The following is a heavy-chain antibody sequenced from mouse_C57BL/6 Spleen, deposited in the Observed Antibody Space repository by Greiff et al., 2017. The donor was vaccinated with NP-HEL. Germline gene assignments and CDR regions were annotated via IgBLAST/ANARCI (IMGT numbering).Heavy chain of an antibody. D-gene: IGHD1-2*01. CDR2: IYPGDGDT. V-gene: IGHV1-80*01. CDR1: GYAFSSYW. CDR3: ARDGHDYAMDY. J-gene: IGHJ4*01. Sequence: QVQLQQSGAELVKPGASVKISCKASGYAFSSYWMNWVKQRPGKGLEWIGQIYPGDGDTNYNGKFKGKAKLTADKSSSTAYMQLSSLTSEDSAVYFCARDGHDYAMDYWGQGTSVTVSS.